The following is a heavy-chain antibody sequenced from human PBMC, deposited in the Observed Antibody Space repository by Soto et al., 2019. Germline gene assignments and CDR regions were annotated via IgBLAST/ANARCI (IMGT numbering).Heavy chain of an antibody. CDR2: IWYDGSNK. J-gene: IGHJ6*02. D-gene: IGHD3-3*01. CDR1: GFTFSSYG. CDR3: ARNTEVGTIFGVVPYGMDV. Sequence: QVQLVESGGGVVQPGRSLRLSCAASGFTFSSYGMHWVRQAPGKGLEWVAVIWYDGSNKYYADSVKGRFTISRDNSKNTLYLQMNSLRAEDTAVYYCARNTEVGTIFGVVPYGMDVWGQGTTVTVSS. V-gene: IGHV3-33*01.